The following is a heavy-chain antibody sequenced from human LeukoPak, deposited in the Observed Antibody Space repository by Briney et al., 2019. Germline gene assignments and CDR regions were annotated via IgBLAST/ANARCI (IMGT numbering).Heavy chain of an antibody. CDR3: ARATVTMIVGSQFDY. CDR1: GGSVNSYY. V-gene: IGHV4-59*02. Sequence: PSETLSLTCTVSGGSVNSYYWSWIRQPPGKGLEWIGYIYYSGSTYYNPSLKSRVTISVDTSKNQFSLKLSSVTAADTAVYYCARATVTMIVGSQFDYWGQGTLVTVSS. CDR2: IYYSGST. J-gene: IGHJ4*02. D-gene: IGHD3-22*01.